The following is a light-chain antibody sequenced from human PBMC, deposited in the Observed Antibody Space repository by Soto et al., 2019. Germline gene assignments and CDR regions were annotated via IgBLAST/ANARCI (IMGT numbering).Light chain of an antibody. V-gene: IGKV1-39*01. CDR1: QSVSTY. CDR3: QEGSTLLT. J-gene: IGKJ4*01. Sequence: DIQMTQSPSSLSTSVGDRVTITCRTSQSVSTYLNWYQQRPGKAPKLLIYGASSLQSGVPSRFSGSGCGTHFTLTISSLQPEDFATYYCQEGSTLLTFGGGTKVDIK. CDR2: GAS.